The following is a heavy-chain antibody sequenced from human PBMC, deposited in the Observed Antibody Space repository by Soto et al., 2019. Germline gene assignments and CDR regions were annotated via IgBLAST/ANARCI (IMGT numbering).Heavy chain of an antibody. CDR3: ARPRHDYGDYRNWFDP. CDR1: GGTFSSYA. V-gene: IGHV1-69*06. CDR2: IIPIFGTA. D-gene: IGHD4-17*01. Sequence: SVKVSCKASGGTFSSYAISWVRQAPGQGLEWMGGIIPIFGTANYAQKFQGRVTITADKSTSTAYMELSSLRSEDTAVYYCARPRHDYGDYRNWFDPWGQGTLVTVSS. J-gene: IGHJ5*02.